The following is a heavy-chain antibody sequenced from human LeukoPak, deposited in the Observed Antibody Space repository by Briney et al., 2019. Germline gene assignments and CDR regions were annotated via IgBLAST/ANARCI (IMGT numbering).Heavy chain of an antibody. Sequence: SVKVSCKASGGTFSSYAISWVRQAPGQGLEWMGGIIPIFGTANYAQKFQGRVTITTDESTSTAYMELSSLRSEDTAVYYCASSSQLLYNFDYWGQGTLVTVSS. J-gene: IGHJ4*02. CDR1: GGTFSSYA. D-gene: IGHD2-2*02. CDR2: IIPIFGTA. CDR3: ASSSQLLYNFDY. V-gene: IGHV1-69*05.